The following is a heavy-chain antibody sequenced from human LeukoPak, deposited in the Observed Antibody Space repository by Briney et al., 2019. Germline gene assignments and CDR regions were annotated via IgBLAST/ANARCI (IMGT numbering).Heavy chain of an antibody. D-gene: IGHD2-2*01. J-gene: IGHJ4*02. CDR1: GFTFSDYY. CDR3: ARDRRYCSSTSCYGDFDY. CDR2: ISSSGSTI. V-gene: IGHV3-11*01. Sequence: GGSLRLSCAASGFTFSDYYMSWIRQAPGKGLEWVSYISSSGSTIYYADSVKGRFTISRDNAKNSLYLQVNSLRAEDTAVYYCARDRRYCSSTSCYGDFDYWGQGTLVTVSS.